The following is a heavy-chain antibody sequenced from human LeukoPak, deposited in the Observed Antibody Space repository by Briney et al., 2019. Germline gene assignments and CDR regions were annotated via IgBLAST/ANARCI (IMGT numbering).Heavy chain of an antibody. CDR1: GYILSSYY. V-gene: IGHV1-8*02. CDR2: MNPNSGNT. CDR3: ARGTRKLGYCTNGVCKRRYYYYYMDV. Sequence: GASVKVSCKASGYILSSYYMHWVRQATGQGLEWMGWMNPNSGNTGYAQKFQGRVTMTRNTSISTAYMELSSLRSEDTAVYYCARGTRKLGYCTNGVCKRRYYYYYMDVWGKGTTVTVSS. J-gene: IGHJ6*03. D-gene: IGHD2-8*01.